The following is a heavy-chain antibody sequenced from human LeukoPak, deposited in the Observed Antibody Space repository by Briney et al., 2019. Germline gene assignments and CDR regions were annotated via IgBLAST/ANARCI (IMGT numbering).Heavy chain of an antibody. D-gene: IGHD3-10*01. CDR1: GGSISSHY. J-gene: IGHJ4*02. CDR2: IYYSGST. Sequence: SETLSLTCTVSGGSISSHYWSWIRQPPGKGLEWIGYIYYSGSTNYNPSLKSRVTISVDTSKNQFSLKLSSVTAADTAVYYCARDANYYGSGSYYQDGDYWGQGTLVTVSS. V-gene: IGHV4-59*11. CDR3: ARDANYYGSGSYYQDGDY.